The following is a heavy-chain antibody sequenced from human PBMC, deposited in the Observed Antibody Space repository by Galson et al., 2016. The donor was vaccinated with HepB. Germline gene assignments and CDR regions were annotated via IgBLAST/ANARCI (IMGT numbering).Heavy chain of an antibody. CDR2: VYHTGST. V-gene: IGHV4-34*01. CDR3: ARGYNWNLRGRFDY. D-gene: IGHD1-1*01. Sequence: SETLSLTCAVDGGSFSGYYWNWIRQPPGKGLEWIGEVYHTGSTNYNPSLKSRVTVSVDTSKNQFSLKLTSVTAADTAVYFCARGYNWNLRGRFDYWGQGTLVTVSS. CDR1: GGSFSGYY. J-gene: IGHJ4*02.